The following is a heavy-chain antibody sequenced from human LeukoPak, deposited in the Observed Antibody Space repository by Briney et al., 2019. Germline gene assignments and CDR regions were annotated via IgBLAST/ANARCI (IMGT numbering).Heavy chain of an antibody. CDR1: GSRFTSYW. CDR2: IYPGDSDT. Sequence: GESLKISCKGSGSRFTSYWIGWVRQMPGKGLEWMGIIYPGDSDTRYSPSFQGQVTISADQSISTAYLQWSSLKASDTAMYYCARPHGYCSGGSCYSSDYFDYWGQGTLVTVSS. V-gene: IGHV5-51*01. J-gene: IGHJ4*02. D-gene: IGHD2-15*01. CDR3: ARPHGYCSGGSCYSSDYFDY.